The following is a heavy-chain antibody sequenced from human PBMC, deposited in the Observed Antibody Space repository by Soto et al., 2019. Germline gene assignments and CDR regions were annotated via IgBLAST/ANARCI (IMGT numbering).Heavy chain of an antibody. V-gene: IGHV3-23*01. D-gene: IGHD3-3*01. J-gene: IGHJ4*02. CDR3: AKLQFDFWSGYVDY. CDR2: ISGSGGST. Sequence: PGGSLRLSCAASGFTFSSYAMSWVRQAPGKGLEWVSAISGSGGSTYYADSVKGRFTISRDNSKNTLYLQMNSLRAEDTAVYYCAKLQFDFWSGYVDYWGQGTRVTVSS. CDR1: GFTFSSYA.